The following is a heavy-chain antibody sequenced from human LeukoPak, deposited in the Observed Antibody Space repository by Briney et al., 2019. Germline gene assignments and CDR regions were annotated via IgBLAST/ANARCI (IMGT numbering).Heavy chain of an antibody. D-gene: IGHD3-3*01. J-gene: IGHJ4*02. CDR1: GFTFSSYA. V-gene: IGHV3-30-3*01. CDR2: ISYDGSNK. CDR3: ARDLAYYDFWSAYYPDY. Sequence: GRSLRLSCAASGFTFSSYAMHWVRQAPGKGLEWVAVISYDGSNKYYADSVKGRFTISRDNSKNTLYLQMNSLRAEDTAVYYCARDLAYYDFWSAYYPDYGGQGPLVPVS.